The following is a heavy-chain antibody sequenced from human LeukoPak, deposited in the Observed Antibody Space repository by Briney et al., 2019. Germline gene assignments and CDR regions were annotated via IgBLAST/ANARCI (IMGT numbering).Heavy chain of an antibody. CDR1: GFPVSSNY. V-gene: IGHV3-53*01. Sequence: PGGSLRLSCAASGFPVSSNYMSWVRQAPGKGLEWVSIIYSGGTSYYADSVKGRLTISRDNSKNTLYLQMNSLRAEDTAVYYCARWGGVTNFDYWGQGTLVTVSS. CDR2: IYSGGTS. J-gene: IGHJ4*02. D-gene: IGHD2-21*02. CDR3: ARWGGVTNFDY.